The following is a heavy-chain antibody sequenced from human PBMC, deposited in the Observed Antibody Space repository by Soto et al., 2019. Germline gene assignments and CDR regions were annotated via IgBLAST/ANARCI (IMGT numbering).Heavy chain of an antibody. CDR2: INAGNGNT. D-gene: IGHD5-18*01. Sequence: AASVKVSCKASGYTFTSYAMHWVRQAPGQRLEWMGWINAGNGNTKYSQKFQGRVTITRDTSASTAYMELSSLRSEDTAVYYCARDPGYSYSYNWGQGTLVTVSS. J-gene: IGHJ4*02. V-gene: IGHV1-3*01. CDR1: GYTFTSYA. CDR3: ARDPGYSYSYN.